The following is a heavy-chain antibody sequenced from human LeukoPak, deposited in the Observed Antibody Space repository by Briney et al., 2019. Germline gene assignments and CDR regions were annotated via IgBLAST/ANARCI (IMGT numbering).Heavy chain of an antibody. CDR1: GFNFRAYW. CDR2: IRYDGSNK. Sequence: GGSLRLSCTTSGFNFRAYWMGWVRQAPGKGLEWVTFIRYDGSNKDYADSVKGRFTISRDNSKNTLYLQMNSLRAEDTAVYYCAKGAGWGTDYWGQGTLVTVSS. J-gene: IGHJ4*02. V-gene: IGHV3-30*02. CDR3: AKGAGWGTDY. D-gene: IGHD6-19*01.